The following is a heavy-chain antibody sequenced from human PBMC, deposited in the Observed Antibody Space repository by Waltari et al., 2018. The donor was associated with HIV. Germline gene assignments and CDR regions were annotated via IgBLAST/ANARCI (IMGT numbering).Heavy chain of an antibody. D-gene: IGHD3-10*01. CDR3: ARQAYYYGSGSANWFDP. CDR2: MFYSGRT. Sequence: QLQLQESGPGLVKPSETLSPICSISGGSITSANYHWGLIRQPPGKGLEWIGSMFYSGRTYYNPSLKSRVTISVDTSKNQFSLKLSSVTAADTALYYCARQAYYYGSGSANWFDPWGQGTLVTVSS. V-gene: IGHV4-39*01. J-gene: IGHJ5*02. CDR1: GGSITSANYH.